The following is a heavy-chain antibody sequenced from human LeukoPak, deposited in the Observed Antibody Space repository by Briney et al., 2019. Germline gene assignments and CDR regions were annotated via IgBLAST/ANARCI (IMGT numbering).Heavy chain of an antibody. Sequence: GGSLRLSCAASGFSVSSNYMSWVRQAPGKGLEWVSIIYSGGNTYYADSVRGRFTISRDSSKNTLSLQLSSLRADDTAVYYCVSHSDPLTNYSFDYWSQGTLVTVSS. CDR1: GFSVSSNY. CDR2: IYSGGNT. V-gene: IGHV3-53*01. J-gene: IGHJ4*02. CDR3: VSHSDPLTNYSFDY. D-gene: IGHD3-9*01.